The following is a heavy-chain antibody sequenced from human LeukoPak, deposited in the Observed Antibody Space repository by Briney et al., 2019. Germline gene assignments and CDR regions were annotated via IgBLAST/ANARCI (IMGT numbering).Heavy chain of an antibody. CDR1: GFTFSGFW. J-gene: IGHJ4*02. CDR2: IKQDGSEN. D-gene: IGHD3-16*01. V-gene: IGHV3-7*01. Sequence: GGSLRLSCAASGFTFSGFWMSWVRQAPWKGLEWVANIKQDGSENYYVDSVKGRFIISRDNARNSLYLQMNSLRAEDTAMYYCTREDYGVDSWGQGTLVTVAS. CDR3: TREDYGVDS.